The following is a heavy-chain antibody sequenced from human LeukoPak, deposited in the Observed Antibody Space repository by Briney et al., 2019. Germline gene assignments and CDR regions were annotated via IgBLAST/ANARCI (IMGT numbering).Heavy chain of an antibody. J-gene: IGHJ4*02. CDR3: ARSSIIAAAGPYYFDY. Sequence: GASVKVSCKAFGYTFTSNYMHWVRQAPGQGPEWMGVISPSGGSTTYAQKFQGRVTLTRDMSTSTAYMELSSLRSEDTAVYYCARSSIIAAAGPYYFDYWGQGTLVTVSS. V-gene: IGHV1-46*01. CDR2: ISPSGGST. CDR1: GYTFTSNY. D-gene: IGHD6-13*01.